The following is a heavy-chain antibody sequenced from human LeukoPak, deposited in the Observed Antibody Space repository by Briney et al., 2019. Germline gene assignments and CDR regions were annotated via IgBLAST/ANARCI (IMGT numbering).Heavy chain of an antibody. CDR1: GGSISSSSYY. Sequence: SETLSLTCTVSGGSISSSSYYWGWIRQPPGKGLEWIGSIYHSGSTYYNPSLKSRVTISVDTSKNQFSLKLSSVSAADTAVYYCARDFRFLEDYWGQGTLVTVSS. D-gene: IGHD3-3*01. CDR2: IYHSGST. J-gene: IGHJ4*02. V-gene: IGHV4-39*02. CDR3: ARDFRFLEDY.